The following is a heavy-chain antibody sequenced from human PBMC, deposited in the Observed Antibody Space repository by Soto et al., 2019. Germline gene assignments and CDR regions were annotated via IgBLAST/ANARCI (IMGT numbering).Heavy chain of an antibody. CDR2: IKQDGSEK. CDR1: GFTFSYYW. D-gene: IGHD2-21*02. J-gene: IGHJ4*02. Sequence: PGGALRLSCAASGFTFSYYWMSWVRQAPGKGLEWVANIKQDGSEKYYVDSVKGRFTISRDNAKNSLYLQMHSLRAEDTAVYYCARDNRAVTASPLDYWGQGNLVTVSS. V-gene: IGHV3-7*01. CDR3: ARDNRAVTASPLDY.